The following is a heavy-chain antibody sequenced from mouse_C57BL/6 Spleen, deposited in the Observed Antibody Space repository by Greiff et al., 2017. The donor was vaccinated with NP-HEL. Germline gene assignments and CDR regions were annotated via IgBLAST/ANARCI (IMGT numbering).Heavy chain of an antibody. D-gene: IGHD1-1*01. J-gene: IGHJ2*01. Sequence: QVQLKESGAELAKPGASVKLSCKASGYTFTSYWMHWVKQRPGQGLEWIGYINPSSGYTKYNQKFKDKATLTADKSSSTAYMQLSSLTYEDSAVYYCARVVPITTVVAPDYFDYWGQGTTLTVSS. V-gene: IGHV1-7*01. CDR3: ARVVPITTVVAPDYFDY. CDR2: INPSSGYT. CDR1: GYTFTSYW.